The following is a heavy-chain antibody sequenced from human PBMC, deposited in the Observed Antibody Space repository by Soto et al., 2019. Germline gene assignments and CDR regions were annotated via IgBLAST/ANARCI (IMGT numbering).Heavy chain of an antibody. Sequence: QVQLQESGSGLVKPSETLSLTCSVSGDSITSGGYSWSWIRQPPRRGLEWIGYIYHTGSASYSPSLKGRVTISVDKSKNQFSLSLNSVTAADTAIYYCARAHYGPSGYYFDSWGQGSLLTVSS. J-gene: IGHJ4*02. V-gene: IGHV4-30-2*01. D-gene: IGHD3-22*01. CDR2: IYHTGSA. CDR3: ARAHYGPSGYYFDS. CDR1: GDSITSGGYS.